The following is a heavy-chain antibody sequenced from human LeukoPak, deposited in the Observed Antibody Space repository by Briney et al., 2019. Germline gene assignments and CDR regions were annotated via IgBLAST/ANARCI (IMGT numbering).Heavy chain of an antibody. D-gene: IGHD2-21*01. V-gene: IGHV1-24*01. CDR3: ATFIPGPYYFDY. CDR1: GYTLTELS. CDR2: FDPEDGET. Sequence: ASVKVSCKVSGYTLTELSMHWVRQAPGKGLEWMGGFDPEDGETIYAQKFQGRVTMTEDTSTDTAYMELSSLRSEDTAVYYCATFIPGPYYFDYWGQGTLVIVSS. J-gene: IGHJ4*02.